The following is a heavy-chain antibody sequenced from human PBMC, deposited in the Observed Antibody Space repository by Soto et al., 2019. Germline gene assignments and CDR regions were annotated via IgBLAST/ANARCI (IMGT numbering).Heavy chain of an antibody. J-gene: IGHJ6*03. CDR1: ELMLRTYS. CDR3: ARSRQQTTVTTVNYYYYYYMEV. V-gene: IGHV3-48*04. Sequence: GGSLRLSCGASELMLRTYSLNWVRQAPGEGLEWVSSITSSSSTMYYVDSVKGRFTISRDNAKNSLYLQMNSLRAEDTAVYYCARSRQQTTVTTVNYYYYYYMEVWGKGTTVTVSS. CDR2: ITSSSSTM. D-gene: IGHD4-17*01.